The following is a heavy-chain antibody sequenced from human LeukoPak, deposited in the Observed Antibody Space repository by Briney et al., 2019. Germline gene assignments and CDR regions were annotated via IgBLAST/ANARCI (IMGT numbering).Heavy chain of an antibody. Sequence: SETLSLTCTVSGGSISSYYWSWIRQPPGKGLEWFGYIYYSGSTNYNPSLKSRVTISVDTSKNQFSLKLSSVTAADTAVYYCARAGFQWLDFDYWGQGTLVTVSS. D-gene: IGHD6-19*01. CDR3: ARAGFQWLDFDY. CDR1: GGSISSYY. V-gene: IGHV4-59*01. CDR2: IYYSGST. J-gene: IGHJ4*02.